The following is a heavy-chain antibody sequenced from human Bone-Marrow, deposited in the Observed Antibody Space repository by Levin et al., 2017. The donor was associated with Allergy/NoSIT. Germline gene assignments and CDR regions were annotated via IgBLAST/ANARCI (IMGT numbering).Heavy chain of an antibody. V-gene: IGHV3-13*04. Sequence: LSLTCAASGFTFNNYDIQWVRQVTGKGLEWVSGIGTTGDIYYAGSVKGRFTISRENAKNSSYLQMKSLRVGDTAVYYCARGLSSTWGNDAFDIWGQGTMVTVFS. CDR1: GFTFNNYD. D-gene: IGHD6-13*01. CDR2: IGTTGDI. CDR3: ARGLSSTWGNDAFDI. J-gene: IGHJ3*02.